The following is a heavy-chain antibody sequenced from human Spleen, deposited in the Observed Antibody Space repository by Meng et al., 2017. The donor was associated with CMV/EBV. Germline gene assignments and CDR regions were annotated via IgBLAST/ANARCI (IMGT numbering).Heavy chain of an antibody. V-gene: IGHV1-18*01. D-gene: IGHD1-1*01. CDR3: VRDARHDGGHDTNWFDP. J-gene: IGHJ5*02. CDR2: SSGYSGKT. CDR1: GSTFISHG. Sequence: ASVKVSCKVYGSTFISHGISWVRQAPGQGLEWMGWSSGYSGKTNEAQKFRGRVTMTRDTSTSTVYLELRSLTADDTAVYYCVRDARHDGGHDTNWFDPWGQGTLVTVSS.